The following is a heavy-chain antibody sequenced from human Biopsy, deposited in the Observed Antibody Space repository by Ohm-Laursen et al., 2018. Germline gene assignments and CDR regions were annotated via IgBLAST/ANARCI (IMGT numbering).Heavy chain of an antibody. CDR2: IYYSGST. J-gene: IGHJ4*02. CDR3: AGDINNWNVNY. V-gene: IGHV4-59*01. Sequence: GTLSLTCTVSGGSISSDYWSWIRQTPGKGLEWIGYIYYSGSTNYNPSLESRITISLDTSKNQFSLMLSSVTAEDTAVYYCAGDINNWNVNYWGQGTLVIVSS. CDR1: GGSISSDY. D-gene: IGHD1-20*01.